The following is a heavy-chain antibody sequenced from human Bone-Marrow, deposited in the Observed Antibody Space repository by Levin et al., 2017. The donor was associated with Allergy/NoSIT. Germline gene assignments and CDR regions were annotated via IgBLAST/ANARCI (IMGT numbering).Heavy chain of an antibody. CDR2: IYSGGRG. J-gene: IGHJ3*02. Sequence: GESLKISCAASGFTVSSNHVSWVRQAPGKGLEWVSLIYSGGRGYYADSVRGRFTISRDNSKNTLYLQLNSLRAEDTAVYYCAIYGSGNDYSAFDIWGQGTMVTVSS. D-gene: IGHD3-10*01. CDR3: AIYGSGNDYSAFDI. V-gene: IGHV3-53*01. CDR1: GFTVSSNH.